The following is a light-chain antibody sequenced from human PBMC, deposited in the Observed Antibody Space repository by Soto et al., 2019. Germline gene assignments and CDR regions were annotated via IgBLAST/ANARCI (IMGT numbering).Light chain of an antibody. CDR1: SSDVGSYNL. V-gene: IGLV2-23*01. CDR2: EGT. J-gene: IGLJ1*01. CDR3: CLYVGATTYV. Sequence: QSALTQPASVSASPGQSITIPCTGTSSDVGSYNLVSWFQQHPGKVPKLLIYEGTKRPSGLSDRFSGSKSGNTASLTISGLQADDEADYYCCLYVGATTYVFGTGTKLTVL.